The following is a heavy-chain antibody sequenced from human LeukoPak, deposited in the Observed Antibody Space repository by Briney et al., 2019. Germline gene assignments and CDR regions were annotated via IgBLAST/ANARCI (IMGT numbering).Heavy chain of an antibody. J-gene: IGHJ4*02. CDR2: ISNSGSTI. CDR1: GFTFSSYE. Sequence: GGSLRLSCAASGFTFSSYEMNWVRQAPGKGLEWVSYISNSGSTIYYADSVTGRFTISRDNAKNSLYLQMNSLRAEDTAVYYCASLAAAGNDYWGQGTLVTVSS. V-gene: IGHV3-48*03. D-gene: IGHD6-13*01. CDR3: ASLAAAGNDY.